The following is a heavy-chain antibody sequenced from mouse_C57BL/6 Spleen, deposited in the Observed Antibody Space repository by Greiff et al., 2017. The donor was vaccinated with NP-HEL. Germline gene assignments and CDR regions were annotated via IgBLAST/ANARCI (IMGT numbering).Heavy chain of an antibody. CDR2: IYPRSGNT. D-gene: IGHD2-4*01. V-gene: IGHV1-81*01. CDR1: GYTFTSYG. J-gene: IGHJ4*01. CDR3: ARSWYDYEKGYDAMDY. Sequence: QVQLQQSGAELARPGASVKLSCKASGYTFTSYGISWVKQRTGQGLEWIGEIYPRSGNTYYNEKFKGKATLTADKSSSTAYMELRSLTSEDSAVYFCARSWYDYEKGYDAMDYWGQGTSVTVSS.